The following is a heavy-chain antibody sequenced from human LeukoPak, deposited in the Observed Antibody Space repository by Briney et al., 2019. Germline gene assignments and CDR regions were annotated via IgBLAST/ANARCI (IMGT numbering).Heavy chain of an antibody. D-gene: IGHD2/OR15-2a*01. J-gene: IGHJ4*02. Sequence: GGSLRLSCAASGFTFSDYYMSWIRHAPGKGLEWVSYISSSGSTIYYADSVKGRFTISRDNAKNSLYLQMNSLRAEDTAVYYCARDPVRRKFPSFGYWGQGTLVTVSS. CDR2: ISSSGSTI. CDR1: GFTFSDYY. V-gene: IGHV3-11*04. CDR3: ARDPVRRKFPSFGY.